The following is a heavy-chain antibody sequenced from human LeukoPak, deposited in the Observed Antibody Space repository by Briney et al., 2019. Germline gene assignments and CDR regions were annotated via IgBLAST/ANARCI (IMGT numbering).Heavy chain of an antibody. CDR1: GLPFSISW. Sequence: GGSLRLSCAASGLPFSISWMSWVRQAPGKGLGWVSYINIDERITGYADSVKGRFTISRDNAKNTLYLQMNSLRAEDTAIYYCFREGGDWGQGTLVTVSS. D-gene: IGHD3-10*01. V-gene: IGHV3-74*01. CDR2: INIDERIT. CDR3: FREGGD. J-gene: IGHJ4*02.